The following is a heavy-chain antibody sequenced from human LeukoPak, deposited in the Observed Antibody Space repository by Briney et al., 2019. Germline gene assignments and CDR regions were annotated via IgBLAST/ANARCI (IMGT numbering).Heavy chain of an antibody. J-gene: IGHJ3*02. V-gene: IGHV3-15*01. D-gene: IGHD5-18*01. CDR2: IKSKTDGGTT. Sequence: GGSLRLSCAASGFTFSNAWMSWVRQAPGKGLEWVGRIKSKTDGGTTDYAAPVKGRLTISRDDSKNTLYLQMNRLKIEDTAVYYCTTGPGYSYGFVAFDIWGQGTMVTVSS. CDR1: GFTFSNAW. CDR3: TTGPGYSYGFVAFDI.